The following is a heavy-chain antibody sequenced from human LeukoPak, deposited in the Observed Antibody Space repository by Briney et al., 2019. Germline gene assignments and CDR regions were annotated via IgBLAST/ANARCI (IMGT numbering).Heavy chain of an antibody. CDR1: GGSISSGNFY. CDR3: ARDLQQLSHDAFDI. V-gene: IGHV4-39*02. Sequence: SETLSLTCIVSGGSISSGNFYWGWIRQPPGKGLEWIASIHYFGTPYYNPSLKSLFTISVDTSKNHFSLKLSSVTAADTAVYYCARDLQQLSHDAFDIWGQGTMVTVSS. CDR2: IHYFGTP. J-gene: IGHJ3*02. D-gene: IGHD6-13*01.